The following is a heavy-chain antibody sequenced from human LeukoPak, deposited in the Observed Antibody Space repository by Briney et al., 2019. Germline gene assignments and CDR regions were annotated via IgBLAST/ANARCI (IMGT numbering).Heavy chain of an antibody. CDR3: ARGGAQDYYTSSGYDY. D-gene: IGHD3-22*01. Sequence: PSETLSLTCAVYGGSFCGYYWSWMPPPPGKGLEWIGEINHSGSTNYNPSLKSRVTISVDTSKTQFSLKLSSVAAADTAVYYCARGGAQDYYTSSGYDYWGQGTLVTVSS. CDR2: INHSGST. V-gene: IGHV4-34*01. J-gene: IGHJ4*02. CDR1: GGSFCGYY.